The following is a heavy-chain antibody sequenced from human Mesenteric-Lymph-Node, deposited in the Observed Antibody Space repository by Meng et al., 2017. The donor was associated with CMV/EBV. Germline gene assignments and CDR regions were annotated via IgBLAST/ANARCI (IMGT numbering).Heavy chain of an antibody. J-gene: IGHJ4*02. D-gene: IGHD4-23*01. CDR3: ARHQRWLKSEGGFNY. Sequence: QGHLQKGGAGPLKPSGTLSLTCAVYGGSFSGYYWSWIRQPPGKGLEWIGEINHSGSTNYNPSLKSRVTISVDTSKNQFSLKLSSVSAADTAVYYCARHQRWLKSEGGFNYWGQGTLVTVSS. CDR1: GGSFSGYY. V-gene: IGHV4-34*01. CDR2: INHSGST.